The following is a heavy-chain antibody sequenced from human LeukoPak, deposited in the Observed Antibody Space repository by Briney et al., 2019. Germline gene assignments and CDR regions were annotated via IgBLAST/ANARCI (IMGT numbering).Heavy chain of an antibody. Sequence: GGSLRLSCAASGFTVSSNYMSWVRQAPGKGLEWVSVIYSGGSTYYADSVKGRFTISRDNSKNTLYLQMNSLRAEDTAVYYCARAGTGGYNSRHYWGQGTLVTVSS. V-gene: IGHV3-66*01. D-gene: IGHD5-24*01. CDR2: IYSGGST. J-gene: IGHJ4*02. CDR3: ARAGTGGYNSRHY. CDR1: GFTVSSNY.